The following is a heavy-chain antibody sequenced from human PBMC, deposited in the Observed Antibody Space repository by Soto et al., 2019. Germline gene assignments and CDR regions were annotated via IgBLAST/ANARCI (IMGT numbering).Heavy chain of an antibody. CDR1: GFTFSNYA. V-gene: IGHV3-23*01. Sequence: PGGSLRLSCAAYGFTFSNYALGWVRQAPGKGLEWVSTIGGSVENTFYADSVKGRFTISRDNSKSTLYLQMNNLRAEDTAVYYCARRGHSRGWGFDYWGQRSLVTVSS. CDR3: ARRGHSRGWGFDY. CDR2: IGGSVENT. D-gene: IGHD6-19*01. J-gene: IGHJ4*02.